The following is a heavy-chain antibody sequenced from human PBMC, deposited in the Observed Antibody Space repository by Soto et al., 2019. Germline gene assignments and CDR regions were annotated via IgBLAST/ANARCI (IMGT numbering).Heavy chain of an antibody. D-gene: IGHD1-26*01. CDR3: ARELPGDYFDY. V-gene: IGHV3-33*08. CDR2: IWYDGSNK. J-gene: IGHJ4*02. Sequence: PGGSLRLSCAASGFTFSSYGMHWVRQAPGKGLEWVAVIWYDGSNKYYADSVKGRFTISRDNSKNTLYLQMNSLRAEDTAVYYCARELPGDYFDYWGQGTLVTVSS. CDR1: GFTFSSYG.